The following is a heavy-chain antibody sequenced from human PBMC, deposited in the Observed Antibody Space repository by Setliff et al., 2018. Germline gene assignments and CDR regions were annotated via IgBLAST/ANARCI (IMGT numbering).Heavy chain of an antibody. V-gene: IGHV4-34*01. D-gene: IGHD6-6*01. CDR2: INHSGST. Sequence: SETLSLTCAAHGGSFSDYYWTWIRQPPGKGLEWIGEINHSGSTKYSPSLESRVTMSVDPSKDQFSLRMSSVSAADAAIYYCARGRNVAARLLDTWGQGSQVTVSS. CDR1: GGSFSDYY. J-gene: IGHJ5*02. CDR3: ARGRNVAARLLDT.